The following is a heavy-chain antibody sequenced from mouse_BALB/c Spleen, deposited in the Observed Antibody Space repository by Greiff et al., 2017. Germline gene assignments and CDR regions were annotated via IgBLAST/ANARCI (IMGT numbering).Heavy chain of an antibody. J-gene: IGHJ1*01. CDR1: GYTFTSYW. Sequence: VQLQQSGAELAKPGASVKMSCKASGYTFTSYWMHWVKQRPGQGLEWIGYINPSTGYTEYKQKFKDKATLTADKSSSTAYMQLSSLTSEDSAVYYCARVYGSHWYCDVWGGGTSVTVST. CDR2: INPSTGYT. D-gene: IGHD1-1*01. V-gene: IGHV1-7*01. CDR3: ARVYGSHWYCDV.